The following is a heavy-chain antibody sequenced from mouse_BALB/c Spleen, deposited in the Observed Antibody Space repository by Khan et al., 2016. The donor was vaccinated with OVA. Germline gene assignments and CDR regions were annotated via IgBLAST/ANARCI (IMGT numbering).Heavy chain of an antibody. CDR3: ARKDYYDYDPFPY. CDR2: INYSGNT. Sequence: EVQLQESGPGLVKPSQSLSLTCTVTGYSITSEYAWNWIRQFPGNKLEWRGYINYSGNTRFNPSLKSRTSITRDTSKNQFFLNLNSVTAEATATYFSARKDYYDYDPFPYWGQGTLVTVSA. J-gene: IGHJ3*01. D-gene: IGHD2-4*01. V-gene: IGHV3-2*02. CDR1: GYSITSEYA.